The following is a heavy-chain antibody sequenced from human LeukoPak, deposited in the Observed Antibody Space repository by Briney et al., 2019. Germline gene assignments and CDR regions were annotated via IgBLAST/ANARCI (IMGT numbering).Heavy chain of an antibody. CDR2: IYYSGST. V-gene: IGHV4-59*12. J-gene: IGHJ6*01. Sequence: PSETLSLTCTVSGGSISSYYWSWIRQPPGKGLEWIGYIYYSGSTSYNPSLKSRVTISVDTSKNQFSLKLSSVTAADTAVYYCARIVVTLYYYYGMDVWRQGTTATVSS. CDR3: ARIVVTLYYYYGMDV. CDR1: GGSISSYY. D-gene: IGHD3-22*01.